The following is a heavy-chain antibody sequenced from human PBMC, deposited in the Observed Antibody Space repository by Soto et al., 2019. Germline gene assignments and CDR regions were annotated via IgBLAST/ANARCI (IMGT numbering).Heavy chain of an antibody. V-gene: IGHV4-31*11. CDR2: IFYSGAT. D-gene: IGHD3-10*01. CDR1: GDSINNDDHF. CDR3: MTTNGAYSYASAY. Sequence: QVQLQESGPGLVKPSQTLSLSCAVSGDSINNDDHFWARIRQKPGQGLEWIGYIFYSGATYYNPSRKARVTISIDKSRKYCSLDLSSVTAADTAVYYGMTTNGAYSYASAYWGQGTLVTVSS. J-gene: IGHJ4*02.